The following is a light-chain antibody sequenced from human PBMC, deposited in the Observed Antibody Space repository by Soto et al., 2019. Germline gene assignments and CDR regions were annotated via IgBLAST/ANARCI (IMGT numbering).Light chain of an antibody. CDR2: AAS. V-gene: IGKV1-39*01. J-gene: IGKJ1*01. Sequence: DIQMTQSPSSLSASVGDRVTITCRASQTISSYLNWYQQKPGNAPKVLIYAASSLRSGVPSRFSGSGSGTDFTLTISSLQPEDFATHYCQQSHTWTFGQGTKVELK. CDR1: QTISSY. CDR3: QQSHTWT.